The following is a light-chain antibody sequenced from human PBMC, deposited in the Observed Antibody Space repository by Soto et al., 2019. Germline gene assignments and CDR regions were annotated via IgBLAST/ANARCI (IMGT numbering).Light chain of an antibody. CDR3: QQNYSPPPIT. CDR1: QNVAHF. J-gene: IGKJ5*01. V-gene: IGKV1-39*01. CDR2: ATS. Sequence: DIQMTQSPSSLSASVGDRVTITCRASQNVAHFLNWYQQKPGKAPKLLIYATSSLHSGVLLMFSGREFRTDYTHTISSLQTEDFVTYYCQQNYSPPPITFGQGTRLEIK.